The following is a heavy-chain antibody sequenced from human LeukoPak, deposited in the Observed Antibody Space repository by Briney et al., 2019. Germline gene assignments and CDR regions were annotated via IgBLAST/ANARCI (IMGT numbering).Heavy chain of an antibody. V-gene: IGHV4-39*07. CDR3: AREGSSSGAYNWFDP. J-gene: IGHJ5*02. D-gene: IGHD6-6*01. CDR2: IYYSGST. CDR1: GGSISSSSYY. Sequence: SETLSLTCTVSGGSISSSSYYWDWIRQPPGKGLEWIGSIYYSGSTYYNPSLKSRVTISVDTSKNQFSLKLSSVTAADTAVYYCAREGSSSGAYNWFDPWGQGTLVTVSS.